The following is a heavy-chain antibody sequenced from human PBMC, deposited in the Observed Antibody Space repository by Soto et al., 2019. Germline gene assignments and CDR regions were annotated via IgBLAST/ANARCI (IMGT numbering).Heavy chain of an antibody. D-gene: IGHD2-15*01. CDR3: ARSQGGSSSLDIYYYYYYGMDV. J-gene: IGHJ6*02. CDR1: GGTFSRYA. Sequence: QVQLVQSGAEVKKPGYSVKVSCKTPGGTFSRYAISWVRRAPGQGLEWMGGIIPIFGTAKYAQKFQGRVTITADESTSTGYMELSSLRSEDTAVYYCARSQGGSSSLDIYYYYYYGMDVWGQGTTVTVSS. CDR2: IIPIFGTA. V-gene: IGHV1-69*01.